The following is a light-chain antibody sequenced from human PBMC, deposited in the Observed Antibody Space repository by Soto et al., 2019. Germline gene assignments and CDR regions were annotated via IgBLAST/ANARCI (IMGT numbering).Light chain of an antibody. CDR2: EVS. V-gene: IGLV2-8*01. Sequence: QSALTQPPSTSGSPGQSVAISCAGTSGDVGGSTFVSWYQQYPGKAPKLMIYEVSKRPSGVPDRFSGAKSGNTASLTVSGLQAEDQTDYYCSSYAGSNAGTNTVVFGGGTQLTVL. CDR1: SGDVGGSTF. CDR3: SSYAGSNAGTNTVV. J-gene: IGLJ3*02.